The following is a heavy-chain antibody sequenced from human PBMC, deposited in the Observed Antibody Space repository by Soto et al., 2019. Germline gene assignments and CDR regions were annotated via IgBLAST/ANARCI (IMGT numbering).Heavy chain of an antibody. Sequence: PSETLSLTCAVSGYSFSSGAYWGWVRQPPGKGLEWIGSMYYSGNTYYNPSLKSRVAISMDRSKNQLSLNLSSLTAADTAIYYCASQLLVAVAGRGRAVTDYWGQGTLVTVSS. D-gene: IGHD6-19*01. CDR1: GYSFSSGAY. J-gene: IGHJ4*02. V-gene: IGHV4-38-2*01. CDR2: MYYSGNT. CDR3: ASQLLVAVAGRGRAVTDY.